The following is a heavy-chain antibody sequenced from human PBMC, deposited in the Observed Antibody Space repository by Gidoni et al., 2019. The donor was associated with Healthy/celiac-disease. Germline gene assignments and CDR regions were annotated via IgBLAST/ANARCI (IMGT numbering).Heavy chain of an antibody. CDR2: ISSSSSTI. CDR1: GFTFSSYS. CDR3: ARDRARSVVTAILPLGY. V-gene: IGHV3-48*02. Sequence: EVQLVESGGGLVQPGGSLRRSCAASGFTFSSYSMNWVRQAPGKGLEWVSYISSSSSTIYYADSVKGRFTISRDNAKNSLYLQMNSLRDEDTAVYYCARDRARSVVTAILPLGYWGQGTLVTVSS. D-gene: IGHD2-21*02. J-gene: IGHJ4*02.